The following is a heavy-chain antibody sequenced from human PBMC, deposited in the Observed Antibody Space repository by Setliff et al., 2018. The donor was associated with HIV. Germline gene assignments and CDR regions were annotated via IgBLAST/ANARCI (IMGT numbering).Heavy chain of an antibody. V-gene: IGHV3-21*01. Sequence: PGGSLRLSCAASGFTFSNYAMSWVRQAPGKGLEWVSSISSTGSFIYYSDSVKGRFTISRDNAKNSLSLQMNSLRAEDTAVYYCARDHRPYFYDKAWFDPWGQGTRVTSPQ. D-gene: IGHD3-22*01. CDR1: GFTFSNYA. J-gene: IGHJ5*02. CDR2: ISSTGSFI. CDR3: ARDHRPYFYDKAWFDP.